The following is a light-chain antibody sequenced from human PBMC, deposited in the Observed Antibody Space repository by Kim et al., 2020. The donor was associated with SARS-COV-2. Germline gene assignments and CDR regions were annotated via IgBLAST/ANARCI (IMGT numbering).Light chain of an antibody. CDR1: SSNSGADYD. CDR3: QSYDNRLSAYV. V-gene: IGLV1-40*01. J-gene: IGLJ1*01. CDR2: GNS. Sequence: RVSISCTGSSSNSGADYDVQWNQQLPGTAPTLRMFGNSNRPSGVPDRFSGSKSGTSDSLAITGLQADDEAAYYCQSYDNRLSAYVFGTGTKVTVL.